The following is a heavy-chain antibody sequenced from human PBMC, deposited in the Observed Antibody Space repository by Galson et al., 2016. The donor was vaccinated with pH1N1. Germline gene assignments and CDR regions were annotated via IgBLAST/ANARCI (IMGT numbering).Heavy chain of an antibody. CDR3: ARDSEYSGHEGFH. CDR1: GFTFTSYA. J-gene: IGHJ4*02. CDR2: ILYDGTNE. V-gene: IGHV3-30*04. D-gene: IGHD5-12*01. Sequence: SLRLSCAASGFTFTSYAMHWVRRAPGKGLEWVAVILYDGTNEYYADSVKGRFTISRDKTQSTVYPQMNSLRTEDTAVYYCARDSEYSGHEGFHWAQGTLVIVSS.